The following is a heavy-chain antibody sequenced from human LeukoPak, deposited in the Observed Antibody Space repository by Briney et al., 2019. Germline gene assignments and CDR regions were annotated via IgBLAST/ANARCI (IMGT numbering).Heavy chain of an antibody. J-gene: IGHJ4*02. CDR2: IYSGGDT. CDR3: ARPGYSTGAFDY. D-gene: IGHD6-25*01. V-gene: IGHV3-53*01. CDR1: GLTVTSNY. Sequence: GGSLRLSCAASGLTVTSNYMSWIRQAPAKGLEWVSVIYSGGDTYYADSVKGRFTISRDNSKNTLYLQMNSLRAEDTAVYYCARPGYSTGAFDYWGQGTLVTVSS.